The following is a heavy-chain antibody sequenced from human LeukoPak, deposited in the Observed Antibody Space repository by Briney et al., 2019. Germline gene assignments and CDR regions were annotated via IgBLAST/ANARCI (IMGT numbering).Heavy chain of an antibody. J-gene: IGHJ4*02. CDR3: AKGSIAAAAPYYFDY. Sequence: GGSLRLSCAASGFTFSSYAMSWVRQAPGKGLEWVSAISGSGGSTYYADSVKGQFTISRDNSKNTLYLQMNSLRAEDTAVYYCAKGSIAAAAPYYFDYWGQGTLVTVSS. D-gene: IGHD6-13*01. V-gene: IGHV3-23*01. CDR2: ISGSGGST. CDR1: GFTFSSYA.